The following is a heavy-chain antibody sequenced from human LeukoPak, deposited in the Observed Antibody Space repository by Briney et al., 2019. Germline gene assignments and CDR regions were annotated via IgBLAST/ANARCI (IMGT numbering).Heavy chain of an antibody. D-gene: IGHD5-12*01. V-gene: IGHV5-51*01. Sequence: GESREFSCKGSVNSFTSYWSGGVRQMPGKGLEWMGISYPGDSDPRYSPSFQGQVTISADKSISTAYMQWSSLKASDPATYHCARLGGGYDNDYWGQGTLVTVSS. J-gene: IGHJ4*02. CDR2: SYPGDSDP. CDR1: VNSFTSYW. CDR3: ARLGGGYDNDY.